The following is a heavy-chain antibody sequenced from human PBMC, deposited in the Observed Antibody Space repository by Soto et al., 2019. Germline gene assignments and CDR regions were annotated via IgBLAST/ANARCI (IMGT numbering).Heavy chain of an antibody. J-gene: IGHJ6*02. CDR2: ISYDGSHK. D-gene: IGHD2-15*01. V-gene: IGHV3-30-3*01. Sequence: GGSLRLSCAASGFTFSNFAMYWVRQAPGKGLEWVTVISYDGSHKYYADSVKGRFTISRDNSKNTLYLQMNNLRAEDSAVYFCARDYSCHWSMDVWGQGTTVTVSS. CDR1: GFTFSNFA. CDR3: ARDYSCHWSMDV.